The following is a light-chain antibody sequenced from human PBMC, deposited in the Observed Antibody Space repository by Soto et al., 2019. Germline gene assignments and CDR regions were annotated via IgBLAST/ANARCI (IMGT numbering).Light chain of an antibody. CDR1: QSLLNSNGNNY. J-gene: IGKJ4*01. V-gene: IGKV2-28*01. CDR2: LGS. CDR3: MQALQTPLT. Sequence: EIVMTQSPLSLPVTPGESASISCRSSQSLLNSNGNNYLDWYLQKPGQSPQLLIYLGSNRASGVPDMISGSGSGTDFTLKISRVEAEDVGVYYCMQALQTPLTFGGGTKVEIK.